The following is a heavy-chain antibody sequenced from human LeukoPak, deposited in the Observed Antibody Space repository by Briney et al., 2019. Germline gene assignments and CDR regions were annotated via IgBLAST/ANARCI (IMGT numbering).Heavy chain of an antibody. J-gene: IGHJ4*02. CDR2: IYYSGST. V-gene: IGHV4-34*01. CDR1: GGSFSGYY. CDR3: ARDGVRLRYFDY. D-gene: IGHD3-9*01. Sequence: SETLSLTCAVYGGSFSGYYWSWIRQPPGKGLEYIGSIYYSGSTYYTPSLKSRVTISVDTSKNQFSLKLSSVTAADTAVYYCARDGVRLRYFDYWGQGTLVTVSS.